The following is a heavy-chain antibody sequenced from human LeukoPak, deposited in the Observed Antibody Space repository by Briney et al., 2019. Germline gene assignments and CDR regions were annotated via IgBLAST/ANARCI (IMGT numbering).Heavy chain of an antibody. D-gene: IGHD2-15*01. CDR2: ISGSGSST. J-gene: IGHJ4*02. Sequence: GGSLRLSCAASGFTFSSYAMSWVRQVPGKGLEWVSTISGSGSSTYYADSVKGRFTISRDNSKNTLYLQMNSLRAEDTAVYYCAKGRYCSGGSCYDDYWGQGTLASVSS. CDR1: GFTFSSYA. CDR3: AKGRYCSGGSCYDDY. V-gene: IGHV3-23*01.